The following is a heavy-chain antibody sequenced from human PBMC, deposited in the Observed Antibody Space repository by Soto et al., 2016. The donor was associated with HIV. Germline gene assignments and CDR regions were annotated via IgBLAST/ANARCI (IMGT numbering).Heavy chain of an antibody. J-gene: IGHJ4*02. V-gene: IGHV3-15*01. CDR2: IKSKTDGGMT. D-gene: IGHD2-2*01. Sequence: EVQLVESGGGLVKPGGPLRLSCAASGFTFTNAWMSWVRQAPGKGLEWVGHIKSKTDGGMTHYAAPVKGRFTISRDDSENTLYLQMNSLRADDTAIYYCAKDVTIQGXYYFDSWGQGTLVSVSS. CDR1: GFTFTNAW. CDR3: AKDVTIQGXYYFDS.